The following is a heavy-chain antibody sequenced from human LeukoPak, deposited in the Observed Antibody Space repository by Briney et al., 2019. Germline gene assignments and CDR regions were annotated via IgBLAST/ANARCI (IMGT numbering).Heavy chain of an antibody. CDR2: ISYSGNT. V-gene: IGHV4-31*03. CDR1: GGSVTSGSYY. Sequence: SETLSLTCTVSGGSVTSGSYYWSWIRQLPGKGLEWIGYISYSGNTYYNPSLKSRVTISRDASKNQFSLNLSSVTAADTAMYYCARRVVAAGYFDYWGQGTLVTVSS. D-gene: IGHD2-15*01. J-gene: IGHJ4*02. CDR3: ARRVVAAGYFDY.